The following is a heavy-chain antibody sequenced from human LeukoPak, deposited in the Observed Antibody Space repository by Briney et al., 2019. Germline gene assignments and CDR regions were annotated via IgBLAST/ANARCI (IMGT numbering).Heavy chain of an antibody. CDR3: AKDPHIVVVTALVDY. Sequence: PGPSLRLSCAASGFTFSSYAMSWVRQAPGKGLEWVSAISGSGGSTYYADSVKGRFTISRDNSKNTLYLQMNSLRAEDTAVYYCAKDPHIVVVTALVDYWGQGTLVTVSS. D-gene: IGHD2-21*02. J-gene: IGHJ4*02. CDR2: ISGSGGST. CDR1: GFTFSSYA. V-gene: IGHV3-23*01.